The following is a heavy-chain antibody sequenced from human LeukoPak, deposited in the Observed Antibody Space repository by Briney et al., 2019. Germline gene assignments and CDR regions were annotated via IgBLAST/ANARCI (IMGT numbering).Heavy chain of an antibody. Sequence: GGSLRLSCEASGFSFSSYNMDWVRQTPGKGLEWISSITTSSSYTFYADSVKGRFTISRDNARNSLYLQMNSLRAEDTAVYYCASETRYYDFWSGYYTSGVFNNWFDPWGQGTLVTVSS. CDR3: ASETRYYDFWSGYYTSGVFNNWFDP. CDR2: ITTSSSYT. D-gene: IGHD3-3*01. V-gene: IGHV3-21*01. CDR1: GFSFSSYN. J-gene: IGHJ5*02.